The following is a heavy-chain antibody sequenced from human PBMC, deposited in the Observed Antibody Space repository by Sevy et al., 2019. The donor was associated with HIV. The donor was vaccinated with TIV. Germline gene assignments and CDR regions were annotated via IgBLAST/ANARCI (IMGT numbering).Heavy chain of an antibody. D-gene: IGHD3-3*01. CDR2: ISAYNGNT. J-gene: IGHJ6*02. V-gene: IGHV1-18*01. CDR3: ARRGPLRFLEWTDYYYGMDV. CDR1: GYTFTSYG. Sequence: ASVKVSCKASGYTFTSYGISWVRQAPGQGLEWMGWISAYNGNTNYAQKLQGRVTMTTDTSTSTAYMELGSLRSDDTAVYYCARRGPLRFLEWTDYYYGMDVWGQGTTVTVSS.